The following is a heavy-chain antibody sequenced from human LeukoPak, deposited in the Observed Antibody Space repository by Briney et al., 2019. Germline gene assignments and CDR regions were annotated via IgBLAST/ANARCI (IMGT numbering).Heavy chain of an antibody. CDR2: ISGRSSTI. V-gene: IGHV3-48*01. CDR3: ARDRLTSGSYFFDY. J-gene: IGHJ4*02. CDR1: AFTFSDYS. D-gene: IGHD1-26*01. Sequence: GGSLRLSCAASAFTFSDYSMNWVRQAPGKGVEWISYISGRSSTICYADSVRGRFTISRDNAKNSMYLQMNSLRAEDTAVYYCARDRLTSGSYFFDYWGQGTLVTVSS.